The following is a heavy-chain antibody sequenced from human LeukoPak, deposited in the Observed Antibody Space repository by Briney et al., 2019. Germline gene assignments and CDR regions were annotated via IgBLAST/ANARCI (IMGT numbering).Heavy chain of an antibody. V-gene: IGHV1-2*02. CDR3: VRGGALYYDFWD. J-gene: IGHJ4*02. CDR1: GYTFIGCY. CDR2: INPNSGGT. D-gene: IGHD3-3*01. Sequence: ASVKVSCKASGYTFIGCYMHWVRQAPGQGLEWMGWINPNSGGTNYAQNFQGRVTMTRDTSITTAYMELSSLRSDDTAVYYCVRGGALYYDFWDWGQGTLVTVSS.